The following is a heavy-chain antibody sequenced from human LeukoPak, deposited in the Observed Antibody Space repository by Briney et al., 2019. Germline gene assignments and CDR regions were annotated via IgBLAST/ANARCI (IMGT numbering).Heavy chain of an antibody. Sequence: SETLSLTCTVSGGSISSYYWSWIRQPAGKGLEWIGRIYTSGSTNYNPSLKSRVTMSVDTSKNQFSVKLSSVTAADTAVYYCARVFDYGDESPGYYYGMDVWGQETTVTVSS. D-gene: IGHD4-17*01. CDR3: ARVFDYGDESPGYYYGMDV. CDR2: IYTSGST. CDR1: GGSISSYY. J-gene: IGHJ6*02. V-gene: IGHV4-4*07.